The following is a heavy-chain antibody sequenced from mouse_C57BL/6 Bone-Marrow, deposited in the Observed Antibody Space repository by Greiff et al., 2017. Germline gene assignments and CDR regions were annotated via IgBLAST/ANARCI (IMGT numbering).Heavy chain of an antibody. CDR1: GYTFTDYY. CDR3: ARGGLLYDFDY. D-gene: IGHD2-3*01. V-gene: IGHV1-19*01. J-gene: IGHJ2*01. Sequence: VQLQQSGPVLVKPGASVKMSCKASGYTFTDYYMNWVKQSHGKSLEWIGVINPYNGGTSYNQKFKGKATLTVDKSSSTAYMELNSLTSEDSAVYYCARGGLLYDFDYWGQGTTLTVSS. CDR2: INPYNGGT.